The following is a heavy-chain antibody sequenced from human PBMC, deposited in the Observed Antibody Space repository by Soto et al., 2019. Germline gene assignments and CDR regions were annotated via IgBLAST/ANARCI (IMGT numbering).Heavy chain of an antibody. J-gene: IGHJ6*02. CDR3: ARDCPRRDAYNCILHYYSYGMDV. CDR2: IIPIFGTA. V-gene: IGHV1-69*13. CDR1: GGTFSSYA. Sequence: GASVKVSCKASGGTFSSYAISWVRQAPGQGLEWMGGIIPIFGTANYAQKFQGRVTITADESTSTAYMELSSLRSEDTAVYYCARDCPRRDAYNCILHYYSYGMDVWGQGTTVTVSS. D-gene: IGHD3-9*01.